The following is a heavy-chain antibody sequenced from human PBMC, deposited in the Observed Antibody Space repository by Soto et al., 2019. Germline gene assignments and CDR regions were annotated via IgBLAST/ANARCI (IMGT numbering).Heavy chain of an antibody. V-gene: IGHV4-34*01. J-gene: IGHJ4*02. CDR2: INHSGST. D-gene: IGHD4-17*01. Sequence: SETLSLTCAVYGGSFSGYYWSWIRQPPGKGLEWIGEINHSGSTNYNPSLKSRVTISVDTSKNQFSLKLSSVTAADTAVYYCASVGDYGEYHFDYGVQGTLVTVSS. CDR1: GGSFSGYY. CDR3: ASVGDYGEYHFDY.